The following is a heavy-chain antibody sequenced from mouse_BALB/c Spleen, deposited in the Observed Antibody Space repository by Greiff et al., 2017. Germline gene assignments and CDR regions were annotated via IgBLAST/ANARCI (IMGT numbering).Heavy chain of an antibody. J-gene: IGHJ2*01. CDR1: GFTFSDYY. CDR3: ASGNYYGSSRGFDY. D-gene: IGHD1-1*01. CDR2: ISDGGSYT. Sequence: EVHLVESGGGLVKPGGSLKLSCAASGFTFSDYYMYWVRQTPEKRLEWVATISDGGSYTYYPDSVKGRFTISRDNAKNNLYLQMSSLKSEDTAMYYCASGNYYGSSRGFDYWGQGTTLTVSS. V-gene: IGHV5-4*02.